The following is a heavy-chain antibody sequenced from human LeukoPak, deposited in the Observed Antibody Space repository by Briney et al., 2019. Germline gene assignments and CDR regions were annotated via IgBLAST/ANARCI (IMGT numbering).Heavy chain of an antibody. V-gene: IGHV1-2*02. CDR3: ARVGSTVVNDY. J-gene: IGHJ4*02. D-gene: IGHD4-23*01. CDR2: INPNSGGT. CDR1: GYTFTGYY. Sequence: ASVKVSCKASGYTFTGYYMHWVRQAPGQGLEWMGWINPNSGGTSYAQKFQGRVTMTRDTSISTAYMELSRLRSDDTAVYYCARVGSTVVNDYWGQGTLVTVST.